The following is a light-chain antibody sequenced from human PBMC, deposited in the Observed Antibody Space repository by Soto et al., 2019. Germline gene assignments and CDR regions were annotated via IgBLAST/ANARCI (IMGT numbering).Light chain of an antibody. CDR3: QQYNDYSWT. J-gene: IGKJ1*01. CDR1: QSISAW. CDR2: KAS. V-gene: IGKV1-5*03. Sequence: DIQMTQSPSTLSASVGDSVSINCRASQSISAWLAWYQQKPGKAPRLLIYKASTLEIGVPSRFSGSGSGTEFTLTISSLRPDDVAIYYCQQYNDYSWTFGQGTKV.